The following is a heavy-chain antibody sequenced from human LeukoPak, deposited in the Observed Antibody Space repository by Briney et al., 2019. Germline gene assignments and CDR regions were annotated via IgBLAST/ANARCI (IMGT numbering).Heavy chain of an antibody. V-gene: IGHV1-18*01. D-gene: IGHD2-21*02. CDR1: GYSFTNYG. CDR3: ARGSGMVDIVVVTASDY. J-gene: IGHJ4*02. CDR2: ISPYNGNT. Sequence: ASVKVSCKASGYSFTNYGITWVRQAPGQGLEWMGWISPYNGNTNYAQKLQGRVTMTRDTSISTAYMELSRLRSDDTAVYYCARGSGMVDIVVVTASDYWGQGTLVTVSS.